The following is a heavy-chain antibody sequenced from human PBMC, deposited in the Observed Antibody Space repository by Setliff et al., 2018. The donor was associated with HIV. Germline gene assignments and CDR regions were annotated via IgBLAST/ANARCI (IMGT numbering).Heavy chain of an antibody. V-gene: IGHV1-18*01. Sequence: GASVKVSCKASGYNFTNYGIGWVRQAPGQGLEYLGWIGTYSGNTDYAQSVQGRVTMTRDTSTGTVCMDLRSLRSDDTAMYYCAREKYGDKFDYWGQGTLVTVSS. CDR2: IGTYSGNT. CDR1: GYNFTNYG. J-gene: IGHJ4*02. D-gene: IGHD2-8*01. CDR3: AREKYGDKFDY.